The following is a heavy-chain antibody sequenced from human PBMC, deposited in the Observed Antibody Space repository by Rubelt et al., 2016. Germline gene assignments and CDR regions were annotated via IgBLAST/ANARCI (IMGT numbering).Heavy chain of an antibody. Sequence: QVQLVQSGAEVKKPGASVKVSCKASGYTFTSYAMHWVRQAPGQRLEWMGWINAGNGNTKYSQKFQGGVTITRDTSASTDYMELSSLRSEDTAVYYCARSKDTAMVTDADWYFDLWGRGTLVTVSS. CDR1: GYTFTSYA. J-gene: IGHJ2*01. CDR2: INAGNGNT. V-gene: IGHV1-3*01. CDR3: ARSKDTAMVTDADWYFDL. D-gene: IGHD5-18*01.